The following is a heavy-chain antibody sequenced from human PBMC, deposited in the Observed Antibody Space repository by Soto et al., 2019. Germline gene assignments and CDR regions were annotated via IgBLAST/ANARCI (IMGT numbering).Heavy chain of an antibody. CDR3: AKDPAGTRTFFDY. V-gene: IGHV3-23*01. CDR2: ISGSGGST. CDR1: GFTFSSYA. J-gene: IGHJ4*02. D-gene: IGHD2-2*01. Sequence: EMQLLESGGGLVQPGGSLRLSCAASGFTFSSYAMSWVRQAPGKGLEWVSAISGSGGSTYYADSVKGRFTISRDNSKNTLYLQMNSLRAEDTAVYYCAKDPAGTRTFFDYWGQGTLVTVSS.